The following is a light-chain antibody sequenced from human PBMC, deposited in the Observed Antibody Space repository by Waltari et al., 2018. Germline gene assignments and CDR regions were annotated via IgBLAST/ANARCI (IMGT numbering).Light chain of an antibody. Sequence: IMLTESPGTLPLSPGEKATPPCRASEYVPSGYLAWYQQKPGQSPRLLIYGVSSRATDIPDRFSGSESGTDFTLTVSRLEPEDFAVYYCQQYGSSPWTFGQGTRVDI. J-gene: IGKJ1*01. CDR3: QQYGSSPWT. CDR1: EYVPSGY. V-gene: IGKV3-20*01. CDR2: GVS.